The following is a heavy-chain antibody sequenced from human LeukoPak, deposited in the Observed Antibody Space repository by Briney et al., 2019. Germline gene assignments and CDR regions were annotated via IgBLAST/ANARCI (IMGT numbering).Heavy chain of an antibody. J-gene: IGHJ5*02. CDR3: ARSGSGSYFGIGWFDP. V-gene: IGHV4-59*08. D-gene: IGHD1-26*01. CDR2: IYYSGST. CDR1: GGSISSYY. Sequence: SETLSLTCTVSGGSISSYYWSWIRQPPGKGLEWIGYIYYSGSTNYNPSLKSRVTISVDTSKNQFSLKLSSVTAADTAVYYCARSGSGSYFGIGWFDPWGQGTLVTVSS.